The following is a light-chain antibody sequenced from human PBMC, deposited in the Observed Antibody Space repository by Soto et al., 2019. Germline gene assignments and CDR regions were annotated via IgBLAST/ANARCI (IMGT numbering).Light chain of an antibody. V-gene: IGKV1-39*01. J-gene: IGKJ1*01. CDR2: AAS. CDR1: RTIRNN. Sequence: DIQMTQSPSSLSASLRDSAPITCRAGRTIRNNLNWYQQKPGRAPKILIYAASGLQSGVPSRFSGGGSGTDFTLTITSLQPEDFATYYCQQSYSSPWTFGQGTKVEIK. CDR3: QQSYSSPWT.